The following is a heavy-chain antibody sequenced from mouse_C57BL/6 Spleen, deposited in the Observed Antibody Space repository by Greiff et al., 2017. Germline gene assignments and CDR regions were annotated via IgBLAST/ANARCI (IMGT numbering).Heavy chain of an antibody. Sequence: VQLQQSGAELARPGASVKLSCKASGYTFTSYGISWVKQRTGQGLEWIGEIYPRSGNTYYNEKFKGKATLTADKSSSTAYMELRSLTSEDSAVYFCAREGGLRRVFGYWGQGTTLTVSS. V-gene: IGHV1-81*01. CDR3: AREGGLRRVFGY. J-gene: IGHJ2*01. D-gene: IGHD2-4*01. CDR1: GYTFTSYG. CDR2: IYPRSGNT.